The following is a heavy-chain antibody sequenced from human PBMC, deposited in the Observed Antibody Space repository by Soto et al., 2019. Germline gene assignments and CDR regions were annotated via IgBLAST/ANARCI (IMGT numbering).Heavy chain of an antibody. D-gene: IGHD5-18*01. CDR2: IYTSGST. Sequence: SETLSLTCTVSGGSISSYYWSWIRQPAGKGLEWIGRIYTSGSTNYNPSLKSRVTMSVDTSKNQFSLKLSSVTAADTAVYYCARDLVDTAPEWFDPWGQGTLVTVSS. V-gene: IGHV4-4*07. CDR1: GGSISSYY. CDR3: ARDLVDTAPEWFDP. J-gene: IGHJ5*02.